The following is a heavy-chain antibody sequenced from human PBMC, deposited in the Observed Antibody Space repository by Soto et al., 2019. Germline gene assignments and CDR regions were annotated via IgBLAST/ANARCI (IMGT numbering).Heavy chain of an antibody. CDR2: INDRGSI. CDR3: AGESHDILTGPPWVWYFDL. D-gene: IGHD3-9*01. Sequence: QVQLQQWGAGPLRPLETLSLTCGVSGGSFSGYYWAWIRQSPGKGLEWIGEINDRGSINYNPSLKSRVSISVDTSNNHYSLNLRSVTAADTAVYYCAGESHDILTGPPWVWYFDLWGRGTLVTVSS. CDR1: GGSFSGYY. V-gene: IGHV4-34*01. J-gene: IGHJ2*01.